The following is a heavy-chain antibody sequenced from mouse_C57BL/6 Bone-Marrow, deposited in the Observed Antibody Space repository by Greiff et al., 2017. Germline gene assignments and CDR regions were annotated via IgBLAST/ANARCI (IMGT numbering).Heavy chain of an antibody. J-gene: IGHJ3*01. D-gene: IGHD2-3*01. CDR2: ISSGGSYT. CDR3: ARHEGWLPPAWFAY. CDR1: GFTFSSYG. Sequence: EVKLQESGGDLVKPGGSLKLSCAASGFTFSSYGMSWVRQTPDKRLEWVATISSGGSYTYYPDSVKGRFTISRDNAKNTLYLQMSSLKSEDTAMYYCARHEGWLPPAWFAYWGQGTLVTVSA. V-gene: IGHV5-6*01.